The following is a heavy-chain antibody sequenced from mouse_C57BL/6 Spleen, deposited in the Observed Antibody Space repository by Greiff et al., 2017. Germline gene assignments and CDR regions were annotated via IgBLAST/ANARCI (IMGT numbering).Heavy chain of an antibody. Sequence: VQLQQSGPELVKPGASVKISCKASGYSFTGYYMNWVKQSPEKSLEWIGEINPSTGGTTYNQKFKAKATLTVDKSSSTAYMQLKSLTSEDSAVYYCGGGDYEAWFAYWGQGTLVTVSA. J-gene: IGHJ3*01. CDR3: GGGDYEAWFAY. V-gene: IGHV1-42*01. CDR2: INPSTGGT. D-gene: IGHD2-4*01. CDR1: GYSFTGYY.